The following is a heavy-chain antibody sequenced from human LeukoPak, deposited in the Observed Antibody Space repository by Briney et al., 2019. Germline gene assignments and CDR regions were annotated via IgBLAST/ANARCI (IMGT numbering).Heavy chain of an antibody. Sequence: ASVKVSCKVSGYTLTELSMHWVRQAPGKGLEWMGGFDPEDGETIYAQKFQGRVTMTEDTSTDTASMELSSLRSEDTAVYYCATFNSAYSSGWCFDYWGQGTLVTVSS. CDR3: ATFNSAYSSGWCFDY. CDR2: FDPEDGET. J-gene: IGHJ4*02. CDR1: GYTLTELS. V-gene: IGHV1-24*01. D-gene: IGHD6-19*01.